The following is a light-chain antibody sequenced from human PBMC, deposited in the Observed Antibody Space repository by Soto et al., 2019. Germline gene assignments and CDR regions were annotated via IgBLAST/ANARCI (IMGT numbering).Light chain of an antibody. V-gene: IGKV3-20*01. J-gene: IGKJ1*01. CDR1: QSVRSSY. CDR2: AAS. Sequence: EIVLTQSPGTLSLSPGESATLSCRASQSVRSSYLAWYQQTPGQTPRLLIYAASSRATGIPSRFSGSGSGTEFTLTISSLQPDDFATYYCQHYNSYSEAFGQGTKVDIK. CDR3: QHYNSYSEA.